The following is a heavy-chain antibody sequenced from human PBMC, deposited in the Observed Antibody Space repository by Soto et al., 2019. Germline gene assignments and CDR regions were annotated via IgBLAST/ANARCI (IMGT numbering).Heavy chain of an antibody. D-gene: IGHD1-26*01. CDR2: IIPILDIA. CDR1: GDTFSSYT. CDR3: AAGGHGAFDI. V-gene: IGHV1-69*02. J-gene: IGHJ3*02. Sequence: QVQLVQSEAGVKKPGSSVKVSCKASGDTFSSYTISWVRQAPGQGLEWMGRIIPILDIANYAQKFQGRVTITADKSTSTAYMELSSLRSEDTAVYYCAAGGHGAFDIWGQGTMVTVSS.